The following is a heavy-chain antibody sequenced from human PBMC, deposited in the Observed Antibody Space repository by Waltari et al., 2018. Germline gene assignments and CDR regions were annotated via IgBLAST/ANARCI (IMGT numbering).Heavy chain of an antibody. V-gene: IGHV1-2*02. CDR3: ATAPDAFQIIN. J-gene: IGHJ4*02. D-gene: IGHD2-2*01. CDR1: GYPFTGYS. Sequence: QVQLVQSGAAVKKPGASVKVSCTTSGYPFTGYSMYWVRQAPGQGLEWMGWINPYSGGTAYAQKFQGRVTLTRDTSISTAYMELNRLISDDSAMYYCATAPDAFQIINWGQGTLVTVSS. CDR2: INPYSGGT.